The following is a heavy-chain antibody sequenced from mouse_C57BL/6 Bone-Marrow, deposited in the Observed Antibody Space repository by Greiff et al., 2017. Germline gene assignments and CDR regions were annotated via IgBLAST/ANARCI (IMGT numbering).Heavy chain of an antibody. J-gene: IGHJ3*01. CDR2: INSDGGST. CDR1: EYEFPSHD. D-gene: IGHD3-3*01. V-gene: IGHV5-2*01. Sequence: DVLLVESGAGLVQPGASLKLSCESNEYEFPSHDISWVRKTPEKRLELVAAINSDGGSTYYPDTMERRFIISRDNTKKTLYLRMSSLRSEDTALYYCARVEGAWFAYWGQGTLVTVSA. CDR3: ARVEGAWFAY.